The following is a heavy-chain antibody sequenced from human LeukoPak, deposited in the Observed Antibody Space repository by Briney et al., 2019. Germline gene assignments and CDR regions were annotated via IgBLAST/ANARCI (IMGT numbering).Heavy chain of an antibody. J-gene: IGHJ3*01. Sequence: SQTLSLTCAISGDSISSNSAAWNWLRQSPSRGLEWLGRTYYRSNWYNDYAVSVKSRITFNPDTSKNQFSLQLKSVTPEDTAVYYCVRNLDDGSFLAFDFWGQGTVVTVSS. CDR3: VRNLDDGSFLAFDF. D-gene: IGHD3-3*01. V-gene: IGHV6-1*01. CDR2: TYYRSNWYN. CDR1: GDSISSNSAA.